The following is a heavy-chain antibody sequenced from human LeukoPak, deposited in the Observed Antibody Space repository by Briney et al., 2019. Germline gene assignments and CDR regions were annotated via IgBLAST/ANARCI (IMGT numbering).Heavy chain of an antibody. V-gene: IGHV3-48*02. Sequence: GGSLRLSCAASGFTFSSYWMHWVRQAPGKGLEWVSYISSSSSAMLYADSVKGRFTISRDNAKNSLYLQMNSLRDEDTAVYYCTRDTRVGGTMDFDYWGQGTLVTVSS. D-gene: IGHD1-26*01. J-gene: IGHJ4*02. CDR3: TRDTRVGGTMDFDY. CDR1: GFTFSSYW. CDR2: ISSSSSAM.